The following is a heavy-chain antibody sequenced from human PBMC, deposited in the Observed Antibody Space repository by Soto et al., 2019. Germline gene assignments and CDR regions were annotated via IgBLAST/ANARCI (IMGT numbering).Heavy chain of an antibody. CDR3: SRSLRRYCGGDCYPLLRY. V-gene: IGHV3-11*03. Sequence: PGGSLRLSWVASGFTFSDYYMSWIRQAPGKGLEWVSYISSTSSYTNYADSVKGRFTISRDNAKNSLYLQLNSLRAADTAVYYCSRSLRRYCGGDCYPLLRYWGQGALVTVSS. CDR1: GFTFSDYY. CDR2: ISSTSSYT. D-gene: IGHD2-21*02. J-gene: IGHJ4*02.